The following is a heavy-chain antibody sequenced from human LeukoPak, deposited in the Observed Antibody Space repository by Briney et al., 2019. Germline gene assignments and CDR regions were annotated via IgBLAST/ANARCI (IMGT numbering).Heavy chain of an antibody. J-gene: IGHJ2*01. CDR3: ARRDDSYGYRWYFDL. D-gene: IGHD5-18*01. CDR1: GGSISSYY. Sequence: PSETLSLTCTVSGGSISSYYWSWIRQPPGRGLEWIGYIYYSGSTNYNPSLKSRVTISVHTSKNQFSLKLSSVTAADTAVYYCARRDDSYGYRWYFDLWGRGTLVTVSS. CDR2: IYYSGST. V-gene: IGHV4-59*08.